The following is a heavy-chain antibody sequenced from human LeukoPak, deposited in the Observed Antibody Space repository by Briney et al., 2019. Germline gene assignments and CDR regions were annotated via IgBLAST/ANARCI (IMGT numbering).Heavy chain of an antibody. CDR1: GFTFDDYA. Sequence: GGSLRLSCAASGFTFDDYAMHWVRQAQGKGLEWVSLISGDGGSTYYADSVKGRFTNSRDNSKNSLYLQMNSLRTEDTALYYCAKDTPRYYFGTGGSYPHYYGMDVWGQGTTVTVSS. CDR2: ISGDGGST. CDR3: AKDTPRYYFGTGGSYPHYYGMDV. J-gene: IGHJ6*02. D-gene: IGHD3-10*01. V-gene: IGHV3-43*02.